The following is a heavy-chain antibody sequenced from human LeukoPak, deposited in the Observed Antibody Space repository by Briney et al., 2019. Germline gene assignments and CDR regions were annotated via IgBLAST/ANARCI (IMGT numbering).Heavy chain of an antibody. CDR1: GDSVSSNTPA. D-gene: IGHD6-13*01. V-gene: IGHV6-1*01. CDR2: TYYRSKWYN. CDR3: ARQQRGAFNY. J-gene: IGHJ4*02. Sequence: SQTLSVTCAISGDSVSSNTPAWNWIRQSPSRGLEWLGRTYYRSKWYNDYAVSVRSRITINPDTAKNQFSLQLNSVTPEDTAVYYCARQQRGAFNYWGQGTLVTVSS.